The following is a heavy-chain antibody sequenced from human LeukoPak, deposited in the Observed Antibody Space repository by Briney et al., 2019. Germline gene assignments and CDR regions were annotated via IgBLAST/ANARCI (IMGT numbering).Heavy chain of an antibody. CDR2: INPNSGGT. CDR3: ARGELGYCSSTSCYHYYYYYMDV. J-gene: IGHJ6*03. CDR1: GYTFTGYY. Sequence: ASVKVSCKASGYTFTGYYMHWVRQVPGQGLEWMGWINPNSGGTNYAQKFQGRVTMTRDTSISTAYMELSRLRSDDTAVYYCARGELGYCSSTSCYHYYYYYMDVWGKGTTVTVSS. V-gene: IGHV1-2*02. D-gene: IGHD2-2*01.